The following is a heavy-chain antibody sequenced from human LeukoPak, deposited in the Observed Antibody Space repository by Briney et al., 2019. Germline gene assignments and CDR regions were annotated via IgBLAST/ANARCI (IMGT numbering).Heavy chain of an antibody. D-gene: IGHD3-22*01. V-gene: IGHV1-46*01. CDR2: INPSGGST. Sequence: GASVKVSCKASGYTFTSYYMHWVRQAPGQGLEWMGIINPSGGSTSYAQKFQGRVTMTRDTSTSTVYMELSSLRSEDTAVYYCASFGAQRGNWAGSYYYDSSGYRAFDIWGQGTMVTVSS. J-gene: IGHJ3*02. CDR1: GYTFTSYY. CDR3: ASFGAQRGNWAGSYYYDSSGYRAFDI.